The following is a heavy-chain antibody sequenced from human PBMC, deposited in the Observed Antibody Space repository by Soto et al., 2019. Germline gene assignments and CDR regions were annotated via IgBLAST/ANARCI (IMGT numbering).Heavy chain of an antibody. CDR3: ARDSGYGSRASAKLYLHX. CDR1: GFTFGSYW. Sequence: WGSLRLSFAASGFTFGSYWMSWVRQAPGKGPEWLSTIKWDASEKKYVDSVKGRFTTSIDNDKNALYLQMDSLRAEDTAVYYCARDSGYGSRASAKLYLHXWGQVTLVTVSX. J-gene: IGHJ4*01. CDR2: IKWDASEK. V-gene: IGHV3-7*01. D-gene: IGHD3-10*01.